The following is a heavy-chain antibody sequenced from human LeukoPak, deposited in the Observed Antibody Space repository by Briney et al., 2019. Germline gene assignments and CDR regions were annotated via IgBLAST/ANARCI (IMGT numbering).Heavy chain of an antibody. CDR2: VTASGGGT. V-gene: IGHV3-23*01. CDR3: AKRYYGSGKNDY. D-gene: IGHD3-10*01. CDR1: GFSVSTNY. Sequence: GGSLRLSCAASGFSVSTNYMTWVRQAPGKGLEWVSAVTASGGGTYYADSVKGRFTISRDNSKNTLYLQMNSLRAEDTAVYYCAKRYYGSGKNDYWGQGTLVTVSS. J-gene: IGHJ4*02.